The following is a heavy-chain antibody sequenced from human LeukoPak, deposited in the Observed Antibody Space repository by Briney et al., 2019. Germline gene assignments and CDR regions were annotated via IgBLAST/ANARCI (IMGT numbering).Heavy chain of an antibody. D-gene: IGHD3-10*01. CDR2: INPNSGGT. J-gene: IGHJ4*02. CDR3: ARDLRMVRGVISY. V-gene: IGHV1-2*02. Sequence: ASVKVSCKASGYTFTGYYMHWVRQAPGQGLEWMGWINPNSGGTNYAQKFQGRVTMTRDTSISTAYMELSRLRSDDTAVYYCARDLRMVRGVISYWGQGTLVTVSS. CDR1: GYTFTGYY.